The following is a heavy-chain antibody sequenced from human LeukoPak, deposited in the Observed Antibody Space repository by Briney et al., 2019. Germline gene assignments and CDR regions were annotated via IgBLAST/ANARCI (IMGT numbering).Heavy chain of an antibody. V-gene: IGHV3-74*01. Sequence: GGSLRLSCAASGFTFSNYWMHWVRQAPGKGLVWVSRINSDGISTSYADSVKGRFTISRDNTKNTVYLQMKSLRAEDTAVYFCARATETPMDFLALDAFDIWGQGTMVTVSS. CDR2: INSDGIST. CDR3: ARATETPMDFLALDAFDI. CDR1: GFTFSNYW. D-gene: IGHD5-18*01. J-gene: IGHJ3*02.